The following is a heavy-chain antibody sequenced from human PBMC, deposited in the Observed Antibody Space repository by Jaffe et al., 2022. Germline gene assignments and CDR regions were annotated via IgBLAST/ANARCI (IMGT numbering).Heavy chain of an antibody. CDR1: GFSLSTSGVG. J-gene: IGHJ4*02. D-gene: IGHD6-19*01. CDR3: AHSSMQWLDFSYYFDY. Sequence: QITLKESGPTLVKPTQTLTLTCTFSGFSLSTSGVGVGWIRQPPGKALEWLALIYWDDDKRYSPSLKSRLTITKDTSKNQVVLTMTNMDPVDTATYYCAHSSMQWLDFSYYFDYWGQGTLVTVSS. CDR2: IYWDDDK. V-gene: IGHV2-5*02.